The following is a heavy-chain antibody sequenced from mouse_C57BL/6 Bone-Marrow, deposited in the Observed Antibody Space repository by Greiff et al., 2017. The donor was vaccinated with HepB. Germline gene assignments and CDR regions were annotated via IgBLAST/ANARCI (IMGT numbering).Heavy chain of an antibody. CDR2: ISSGGDYI. Sequence: EVHLVESGEGLVKPGGSLKLSCAASGFTFSSYAMSWVRQTPEKRLEWVAYISSGGDYIYYADTVKGRFTISRDNARNTLYLQMSSLKSEDTAMYYCTRMVTTSYYAMVYWGQGTSVTVSS. CDR1: GFTFSSYA. J-gene: IGHJ4*01. CDR3: TRMVTTSYYAMVY. D-gene: IGHD2-2*01. V-gene: IGHV5-9-1*02.